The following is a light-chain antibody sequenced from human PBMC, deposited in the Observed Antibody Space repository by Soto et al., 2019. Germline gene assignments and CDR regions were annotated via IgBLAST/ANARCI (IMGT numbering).Light chain of an antibody. CDR2: GAS. V-gene: IGKV3-20*01. CDR3: QHYCSPPRT. CDR1: QSVSSSY. J-gene: IGKJ1*01. Sequence: EIVLTQSPGTLSLSPGERATLSCRASQSVSSSYLAWYQHKPGQAPRLLIYGASSRATDIPDRFSGSGSGTDFTLTISRLEPEDFAVYYCQHYCSPPRTFGQGTKVESK.